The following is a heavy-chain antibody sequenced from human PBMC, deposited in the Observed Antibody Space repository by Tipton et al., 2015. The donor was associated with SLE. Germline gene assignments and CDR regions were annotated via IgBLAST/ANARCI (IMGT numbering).Heavy chain of an antibody. Sequence: GLVKPSETLSLPCAVSGASITSGAFSWSWIRQPPGKGLEWIGIIYYSGTTYYNPSLRSRVAISVDTSNYQFSLRLNSVTAADTAVYYCARSYRVVPAAISWFDPWGQGTLVTVSS. CDR2: IYYSGTT. J-gene: IGHJ5*02. D-gene: IGHD2-2*01. CDR3: ARSYRVVPAAISWFDP. V-gene: IGHV4-30-2*03. CDR1: GASITSGAFS.